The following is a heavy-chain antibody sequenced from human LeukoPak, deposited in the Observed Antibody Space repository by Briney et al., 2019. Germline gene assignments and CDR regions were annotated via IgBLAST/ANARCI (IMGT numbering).Heavy chain of an antibody. D-gene: IGHD5-18*01. CDR3: AKDYEDTAGAGLDS. CDR1: GFTFSSYA. CDR2: ISYDGSNK. V-gene: IGHV3-30*04. Sequence: GGSLRLSCAASGFTFSSYAMHWVRQAPGKGLEWVAVISYDGSNKYYADSVKGRFTISRDNSENTLYLEMNSLRAEDTAIYYCAKDYEDTAGAGLDSWGQGTLVTVSS. J-gene: IGHJ4*02.